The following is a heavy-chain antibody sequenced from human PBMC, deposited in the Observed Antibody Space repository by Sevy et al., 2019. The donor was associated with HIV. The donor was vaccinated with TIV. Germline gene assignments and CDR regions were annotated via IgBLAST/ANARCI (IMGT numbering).Heavy chain of an antibody. V-gene: IGHV3-11*01. J-gene: IGHJ5*02. D-gene: IGHD3-3*01. Sequence: GGSLRLSCAASGFTFSDYYMSWVRQAPGKGLEWVSYISSSGSTIYYAGSVKGGFTISRDNAKNSLYLQMNSLRAEDTAVYYCARDPTYYDFWSGYYTGGFDPWGQGTLVTVSS. CDR2: ISSSGSTI. CDR3: ARDPTYYDFWSGYYTGGFDP. CDR1: GFTFSDYY.